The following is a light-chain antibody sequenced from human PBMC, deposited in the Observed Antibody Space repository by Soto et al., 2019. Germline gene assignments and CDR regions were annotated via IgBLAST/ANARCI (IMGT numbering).Light chain of an antibody. CDR3: QTWASSIVV. CDR1: KLGHKY. CDR2: QDS. V-gene: IGLV3-1*01. Sequence: SYELTQPPSVSVSPGQTASITCSGDKLGHKYVSWYQQKPGQSPILVIYQDSKWPSGIPERVSGSNSGSTATLTISETQAMDEADYYCQTWASSIVVFGGGTKLTVL. J-gene: IGLJ2*01.